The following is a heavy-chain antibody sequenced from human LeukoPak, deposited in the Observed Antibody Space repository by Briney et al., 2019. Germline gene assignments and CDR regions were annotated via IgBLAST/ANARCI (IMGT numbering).Heavy chain of an antibody. CDR1: GFTFSSYG. V-gene: IGHV3-33*06. J-gene: IGHJ4*02. D-gene: IGHD2-15*01. CDR3: AKEGEYCSGGSCYRGFDY. Sequence: PGRSLRLSCAASGFTFSSYGMHWVRQAPGKGLERVAVIWYDGSNKYYADSVKGRFTISRDNSKNTLYLQMNSLRAEDTAVYYCAKEGEYCSGGSCYRGFDYWGQETLVTVSS. CDR2: IWYDGSNK.